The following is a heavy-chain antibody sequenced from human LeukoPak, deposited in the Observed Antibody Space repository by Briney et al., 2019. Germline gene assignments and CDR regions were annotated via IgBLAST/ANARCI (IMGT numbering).Heavy chain of an antibody. CDR3: ARPFLTGEQYGY. Sequence: PGGSLRLSCEASGFTFGSYWMNWVRQAPGKGLEWVANIKQDGSEKYYVDSVKGRSTISRDNAKNSLYLQMNSLRAEDTAVYYCARPFLTGEQYGYWGQGTLVTVSS. V-gene: IGHV3-7*01. CDR2: IKQDGSEK. CDR1: GFTFGSYW. D-gene: IGHD7-27*01. J-gene: IGHJ4*02.